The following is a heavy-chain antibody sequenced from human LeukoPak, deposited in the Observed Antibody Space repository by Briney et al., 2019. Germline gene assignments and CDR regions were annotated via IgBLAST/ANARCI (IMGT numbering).Heavy chain of an antibody. CDR1: GGSFSGYY. V-gene: IGHV4-34*01. CDR3: ARVAARGYSYGSNWFDP. CDR2: INHSGST. Sequence: PSETLSLTCAVYGGSFSGYYWSWIRQPPGKGLEWIGEINHSGSTNYNPSLKSRVTISVDTSKNQFSLKLSSVTAADTAVYYCARVAARGYSYGSNWFDPWGQGTLVTVSS. J-gene: IGHJ5*02. D-gene: IGHD5-18*01.